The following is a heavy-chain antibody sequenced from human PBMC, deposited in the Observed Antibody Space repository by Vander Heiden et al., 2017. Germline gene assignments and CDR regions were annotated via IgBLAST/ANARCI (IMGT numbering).Heavy chain of an antibody. Sequence: EVQLVESGGGLVQPGGSLSLSCEGPGFSFSGDRLNWAAQAPGKGLEWISYISSSGSRVNYADSVKGRFTISRDNAKNSLYLQMNSLRDDDTAVYYCASRYCSGGSCYRLDAFDIWGQGTMVTVSP. CDR2: ISSSGSRV. CDR1: GFSFSGDR. CDR3: ASRYCSGGSCYRLDAFDI. V-gene: IGHV3-48*02. J-gene: IGHJ3*02. D-gene: IGHD2-15*01.